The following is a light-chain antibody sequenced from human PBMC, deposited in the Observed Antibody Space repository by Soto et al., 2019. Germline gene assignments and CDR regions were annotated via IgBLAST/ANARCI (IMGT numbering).Light chain of an antibody. V-gene: IGKV3-20*01. CDR1: DNVRTF. Sequence: VVLTQSPATLSFSPGELATLSCRASDNVRTFVDWYQQKPGQAPRLLIYGASSRATGIPDRFSGSGSGTDFTLTISRLEPEDFAVYYCHQYDSWTFGQGTKVDIK. CDR3: HQYDSWT. J-gene: IGKJ1*01. CDR2: GAS.